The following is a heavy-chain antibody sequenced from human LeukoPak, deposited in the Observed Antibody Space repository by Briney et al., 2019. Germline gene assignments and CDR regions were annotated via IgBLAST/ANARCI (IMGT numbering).Heavy chain of an antibody. CDR3: ARDGEYCSSTSCPDTPYYYYGMDV. CDR2: IYYSGST. CDR1: GGSISSGGYY. J-gene: IGHJ6*02. Sequence: PSETLSLTCTVSGGSISSGGYYWSWIRQHPGKGLEWIGYIYYSGSTYYNPSLKSRVTISVDTSKNQFSLKLSSVTAADTAVYYCARDGEYCSSTSCPDTPYYYYGMDVWGQGTTVTVSS. V-gene: IGHV4-31*03. D-gene: IGHD2-2*01.